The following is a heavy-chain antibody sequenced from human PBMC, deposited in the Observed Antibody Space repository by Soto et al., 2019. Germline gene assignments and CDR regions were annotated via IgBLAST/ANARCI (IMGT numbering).Heavy chain of an antibody. CDR1: GYSFTSYW. Sequence: PGESLKISCKGSGYSFTSYWISWVRQMPGKGLEWMGRIDPSDSYTTYSPSFQCHVTISADKSISTAYLQWSSMKASDTAMYYCATTYYYDSSGYYKSDYWGQGTRVTVSS. J-gene: IGHJ4*02. D-gene: IGHD3-22*01. CDR3: ATTYYYDSSGYYKSDY. CDR2: IDPSDSYT. V-gene: IGHV5-10-1*01.